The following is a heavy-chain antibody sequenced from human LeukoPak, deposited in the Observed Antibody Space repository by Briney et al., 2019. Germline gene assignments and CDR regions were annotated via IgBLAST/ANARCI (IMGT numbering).Heavy chain of an antibody. CDR3: AKGERSSRGTRPFDY. CDR1: GFTFSSYA. D-gene: IGHD6-13*01. J-gene: IGHJ4*02. CDR2: ISGSGGST. Sequence: PGGSLRLSCAASGFTFSSYAMSWVRQAPGKGLEWVSAISGSGGSTYYADSVKGRFTISRDKSKNTLYLQMNSLRAEDTAVYYCAKGERSSRGTRPFDYWGQGTLVTVSS. V-gene: IGHV3-23*01.